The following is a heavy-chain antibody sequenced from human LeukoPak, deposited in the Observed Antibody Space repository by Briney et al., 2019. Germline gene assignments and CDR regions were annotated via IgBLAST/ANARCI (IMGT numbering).Heavy chain of an antibody. V-gene: IGHV4-39*07. D-gene: IGHD6-13*01. CDR2: IYYSGST. CDR1: GGSISSSSYY. Sequence: SETLSLTCTVSGGSISSSSYYWGWIRQPPGKGLEWIGSIYYSGSTYYNPSLKSRVTMSVDKSNNQFSLKLTSVTAADTAVYYCAKDIGSSTPRDYWGQGTLVTVS. J-gene: IGHJ4*02. CDR3: AKDIGSSTPRDY.